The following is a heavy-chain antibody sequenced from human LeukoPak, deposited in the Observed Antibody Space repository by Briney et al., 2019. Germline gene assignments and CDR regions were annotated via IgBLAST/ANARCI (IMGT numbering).Heavy chain of an antibody. J-gene: IGHJ6*03. CDR3: AREFSEYDFWSGYYYYYYYMDV. CDR1: GFTFSSYS. CDR2: IRYDESTK. D-gene: IGHD3-3*01. V-gene: IGHV3-30*02. Sequence: PGGSLRLSCAASGFTFSSYSMNWVRQAPGKGLEWVAFIRYDESTKFYADSVKGRFTISRDNSKTTLYLQMNSLRAEDTAVYYCAREFSEYDFWSGYYYYYYYMDVWGKGTTVTVSS.